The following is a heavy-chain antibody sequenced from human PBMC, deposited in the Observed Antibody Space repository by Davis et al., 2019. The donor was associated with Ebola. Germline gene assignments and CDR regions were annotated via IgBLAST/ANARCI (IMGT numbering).Heavy chain of an antibody. CDR1: GGSISSYY. Sequence: PGGSLRLSCTVSGGSISSYYWSWIRQPPGKGLEWIGYIYYSGSTNYNPSLKSRVTISVDKSKNQFSLKLSSVTAADTAVYYCARDVVVAAREAGGMDVWGQGTTVTVSS. J-gene: IGHJ6*02. CDR2: IYYSGST. CDR3: ARDVVVAAREAGGMDV. D-gene: IGHD2-15*01. V-gene: IGHV4-59*12.